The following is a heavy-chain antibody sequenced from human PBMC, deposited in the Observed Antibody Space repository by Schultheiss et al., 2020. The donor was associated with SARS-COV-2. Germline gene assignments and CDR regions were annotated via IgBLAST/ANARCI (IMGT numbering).Heavy chain of an antibody. D-gene: IGHD4-17*01. Sequence: GGSLRLSCAASGFTFSSYAMSWVRQAPGKGLEWVSAISGRGGSTYYADSVKGRFTISRDNSKNTLYLQMSSLRAEDTAVYYCARGVDYGGPFYFDYWGQGTLVTVS. V-gene: IGHV3-23*01. CDR2: ISGRGGST. CDR1: GFTFSSYA. CDR3: ARGVDYGGPFYFDY. J-gene: IGHJ4*02.